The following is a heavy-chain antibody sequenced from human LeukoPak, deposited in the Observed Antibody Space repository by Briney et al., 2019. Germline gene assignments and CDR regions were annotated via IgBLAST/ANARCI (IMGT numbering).Heavy chain of an antibody. CDR1: GFTFSNAW. CDR3: TTGTWIQLWLADF. CDR2: IKSKTDGGTT. V-gene: IGHV3-15*01. Sequence: GGPLRLSCAASGFTFSNAWMSWVRQAPGKGLEWVGHIKSKTDGGTTDYAAPVKGRFTISRDDSKNTLYLQMNSLKIEDTAVYYCTTGTWIQLWLADFWGQGTLVTVSS. D-gene: IGHD5-18*01. J-gene: IGHJ4*02.